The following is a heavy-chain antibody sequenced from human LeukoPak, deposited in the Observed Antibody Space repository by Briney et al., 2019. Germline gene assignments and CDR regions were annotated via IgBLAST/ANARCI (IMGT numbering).Heavy chain of an antibody. CDR2: ISAYNGNT. J-gene: IGHJ4*02. CDR1: GYTFTSYG. V-gene: IGHV1-18*01. D-gene: IGHD3-22*01. Sequence: GASVKVSCKASGYTFTSYGISWVRQAPGQGLEWMGGISAYNGNTNYAQKLQGRVTMTTDTSTSTAYMELRSLRSDDTAVYYCARDSVWHYYDSSGYYPFDYWGQGTLVTVSS. CDR3: ARDSVWHYYDSSGYYPFDY.